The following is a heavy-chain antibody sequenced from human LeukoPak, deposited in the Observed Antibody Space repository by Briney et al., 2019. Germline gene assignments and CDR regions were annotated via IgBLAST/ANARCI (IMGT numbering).Heavy chain of an antibody. CDR2: IKSKTDGGTT. CDR1: GFTFSNAW. Sequence: GGSLRLSCAASGFTFSNAWISWVRQAPGKGLEWVGRIKSKTDGGTTDYAAPVKGRFTISRDDSKNTLYLQMNSLKTEDTAVYYCTTADWNDGLDYWGQGTLVTVSS. J-gene: IGHJ4*02. D-gene: IGHD1-1*01. CDR3: TTADWNDGLDY. V-gene: IGHV3-15*01.